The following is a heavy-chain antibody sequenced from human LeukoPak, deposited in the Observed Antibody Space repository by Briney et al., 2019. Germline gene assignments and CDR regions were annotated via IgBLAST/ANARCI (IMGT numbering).Heavy chain of an antibody. D-gene: IGHD4-4*01. CDR1: GFTFSSYW. CDR3: ARYSPEPYYYYYGMDV. J-gene: IGHJ6*02. V-gene: IGHV3-74*01. Sequence: PGGSLRLSCAASGFTFSSYWMHWVRQAPGKGLAWVSRINSDGSSTSYADSVKGRFTISRDNAKNTLYLQMNSLRAEDTAVYYCARYSPEPYYYYYGMDVWGQGTTVTVSS. CDR2: INSDGSST.